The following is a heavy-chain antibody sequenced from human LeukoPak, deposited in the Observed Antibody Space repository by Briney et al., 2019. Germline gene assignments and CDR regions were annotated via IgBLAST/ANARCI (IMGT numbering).Heavy chain of an antibody. V-gene: IGHV2-5*02. D-gene: IGHD4-23*01. CDR2: IYWDDDK. Sequence: SGPTLVNPTPTLTLTCTFSGFSLSTNAVGVGWIRQPPGEALEWLAVIYWDDDKRYSPSLKSRLTIIKDPSKNQVVLTMTNMDPVDTATYYCAHSCGGGNSAYFDHWGQGTLVTVSS. CDR3: AHSCGGGNSAYFDH. J-gene: IGHJ4*02. CDR1: GFSLSTNAVG.